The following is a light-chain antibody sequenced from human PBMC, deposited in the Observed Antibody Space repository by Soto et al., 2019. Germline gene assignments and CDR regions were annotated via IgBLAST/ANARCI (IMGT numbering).Light chain of an antibody. CDR1: QIVSSNY. J-gene: IGKJ4*01. CDR2: GAS. Sequence: EIVLTQSPDTLSLSPGERVTLSCRASQIVSSNYLAWYQQRPGQTPRLLIYGASSRAAGVPVRFSGSGSGTDFTLTISRLEPEDFAVYYCQHFGDSPLLTFGGGTKVEIK. V-gene: IGKV3-20*01. CDR3: QHFGDSPLLT.